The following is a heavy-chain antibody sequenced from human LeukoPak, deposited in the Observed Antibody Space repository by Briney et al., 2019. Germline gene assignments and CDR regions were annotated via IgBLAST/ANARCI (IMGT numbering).Heavy chain of an antibody. J-gene: IGHJ1*01. V-gene: IGHV3-48*04. D-gene: IGHD4-17*01. Sequence: GGSLRLSCAASGFTFSSYSMNWVRQAPGKGLEWVSYISSSSSTIYYADSVKGRFTISRDNAKNSLYLQMNSLRAEDTAVYYCAKDYGDYLEYFQHWGQGTLVTVSS. CDR2: ISSSSSTI. CDR3: AKDYGDYLEYFQH. CDR1: GFTFSSYS.